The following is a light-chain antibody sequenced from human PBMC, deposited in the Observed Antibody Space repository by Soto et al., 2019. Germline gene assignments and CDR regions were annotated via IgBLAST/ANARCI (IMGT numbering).Light chain of an antibody. Sequence: DIQMTQSPSTLSASVGDRVTITCRASQSISSWLAWYQQKPGKAPTLLIYKASSLESGVPSRFSGSGSGTEFTLTISSLQPDDFATYYCQEYKSYSTFGQGTKLEIK. J-gene: IGKJ2*01. V-gene: IGKV1-5*03. CDR3: QEYKSYST. CDR1: QSISSW. CDR2: KAS.